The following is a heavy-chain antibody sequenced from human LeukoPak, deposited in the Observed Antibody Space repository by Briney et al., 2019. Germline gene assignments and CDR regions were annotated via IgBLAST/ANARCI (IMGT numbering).Heavy chain of an antibody. V-gene: IGHV3-74*01. CDR2: INSEGSST. J-gene: IGHJ4*02. Sequence: GGSLRLSCAASGFTFSSFWMHWVRQAPGKGLMWVSRINSEGSSTSYADSVKGRFTISRDNAKNTLYLQMNSLRAEDTAVYYCAREVADGPFHWGQGTLVTVSS. D-gene: IGHD2-15*01. CDR3: AREVADGPFH. CDR1: GFTFSSFW.